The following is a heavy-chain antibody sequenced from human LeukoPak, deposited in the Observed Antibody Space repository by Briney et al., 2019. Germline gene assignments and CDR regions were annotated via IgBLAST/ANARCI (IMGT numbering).Heavy chain of an antibody. CDR3: ARQVTYYDILTGYSEHYFDY. D-gene: IGHD3-9*01. CDR1: GFTFSSYW. Sequence: GSLRLSCAASGFTFSSYWMSWVRQAPGKGLEWVSVIYSGGSTYYADSVKGRFTISRDNSKNTLYLQMNSLRAEDTAVYYCARQVTYYDILTGYSEHYFDYWGQGTLVTVSS. J-gene: IGHJ4*02. CDR2: IYSGGST. V-gene: IGHV3-66*02.